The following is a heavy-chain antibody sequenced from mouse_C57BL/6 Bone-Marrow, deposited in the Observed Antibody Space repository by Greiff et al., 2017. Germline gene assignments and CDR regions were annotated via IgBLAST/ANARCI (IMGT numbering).Heavy chain of an antibody. J-gene: IGHJ2*01. CDR3: ARHDYYFDY. V-gene: IGHV5-12*01. CDR1: GFTFSDYY. Sequence: EVQVVESGGGLVQPGGSLKLSCAASGFTFSDYYMYWVRQTPEKRLEWVAYISTGGGSTYYPDTVKGRFTISRDNAKNTLYLQMSRLKSEDTAMYYCARHDYYFDYWGQGTTLTVSS. CDR2: ISTGGGST.